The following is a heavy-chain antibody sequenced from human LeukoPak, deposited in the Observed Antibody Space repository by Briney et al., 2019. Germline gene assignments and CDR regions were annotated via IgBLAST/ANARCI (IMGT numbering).Heavy chain of an antibody. CDR3: ASLMGGSSRNAFDI. Sequence: GGSLRLSCAASGFTFSSYSMNWVRQAPGKGLEWVSYISSSSSTIYYADSVKGRFTISRDNAKNSLYLQMNSLRDEDTAVYYCASLMGGSSRNAFDIWGQGTMVTVSS. V-gene: IGHV3-48*02. J-gene: IGHJ3*02. D-gene: IGHD1-26*01. CDR1: GFTFSSYS. CDR2: ISSSSSTI.